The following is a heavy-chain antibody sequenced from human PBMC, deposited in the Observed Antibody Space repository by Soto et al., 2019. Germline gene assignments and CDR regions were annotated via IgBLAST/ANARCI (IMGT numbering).Heavy chain of an antibody. CDR3: ASYGRGTYYYGYYFHH. CDR1: GGSFSDYY. D-gene: IGHD3-10*01. J-gene: IGHJ4*02. V-gene: IGHV4-34*01. Sequence: SETLSLTCAVYGGSFSDYYWTWIRQPPGKGLEWIGEIHHSGSTNYNPSLKSRVTISLDTSKNQFSLKLSSVTAADAAVYYCASYGRGTYYYGYYFHHWGQGTPVTGSS. CDR2: IHHSGST.